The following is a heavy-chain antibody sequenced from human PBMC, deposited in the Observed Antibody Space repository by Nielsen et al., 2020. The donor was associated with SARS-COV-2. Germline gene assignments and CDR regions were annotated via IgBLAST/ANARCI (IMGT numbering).Heavy chain of an antibody. J-gene: IGHJ4*02. V-gene: IGHV3-9*01. D-gene: IGHD1-26*01. CDR2: ISWNSGSI. CDR1: GFTFDDYA. Sequence: GGSLRLSCAASGFTFDDYAMHWVRQAPGKGLEWVSGISWNSGSIGYADSVKGRFTISRDNAKNSLYLQMNSLRAEDTALYYCAKDSSGSYDYWGQGTLVTVSS. CDR3: AKDSSGSYDY.